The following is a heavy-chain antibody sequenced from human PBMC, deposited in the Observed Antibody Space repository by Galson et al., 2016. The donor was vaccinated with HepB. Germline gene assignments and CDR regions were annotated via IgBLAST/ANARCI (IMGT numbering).Heavy chain of an antibody. CDR1: GFTFSTSG. Sequence: SLRLSCAVSGFTFSTSGTHWVRQALGKGMEWVAVIWYDGSRKYYGDSVKGRFTISRDDSKDMLYLQMNSLRVEDTALYYCARDSGRYGIDVWGQGTTVTVSS. D-gene: IGHD1-26*01. CDR3: ARDSGRYGIDV. J-gene: IGHJ6*02. V-gene: IGHV3-33*01. CDR2: IWYDGSRK.